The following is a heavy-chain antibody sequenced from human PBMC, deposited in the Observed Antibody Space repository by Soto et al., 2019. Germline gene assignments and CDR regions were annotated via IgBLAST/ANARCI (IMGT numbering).Heavy chain of an antibody. CDR3: AKNHDCTNGVCYTGIDY. Sequence: VGSLRLSCAASGFTFSSYGMHWVRQAPGKGLEWVAVISYDGSNKYYADSVKGRFTISRDNSKNTLYLQMNSLRAEDTAVYYCAKNHDCTNGVCYTGIDYWGQGTLVTVSS. J-gene: IGHJ4*02. D-gene: IGHD2-8*01. CDR1: GFTFSSYG. CDR2: ISYDGSNK. V-gene: IGHV3-30*18.